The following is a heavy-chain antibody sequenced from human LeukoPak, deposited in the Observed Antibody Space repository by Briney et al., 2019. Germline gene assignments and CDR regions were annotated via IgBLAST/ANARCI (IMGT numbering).Heavy chain of an antibody. CDR2: IYSSGTT. Sequence: GGSLRLSCVVSGFTVSRDYMSWVRQAPGKGLEWVAVIYSSGTTYYADSVKGRFSISRDNSKNTASLQMNSLRVDDTAVYFCARFMGASGFDCWGQGTLVTVSS. CDR1: GFTVSRDY. V-gene: IGHV3-66*01. J-gene: IGHJ4*02. CDR3: ARFMGASGFDC. D-gene: IGHD1-26*01.